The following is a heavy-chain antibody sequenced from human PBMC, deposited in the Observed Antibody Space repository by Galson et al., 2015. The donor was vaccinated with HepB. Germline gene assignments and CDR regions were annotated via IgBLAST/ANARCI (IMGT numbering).Heavy chain of an antibody. Sequence: SLRLSCAASGVTVSNNYMSWVRQAPGMGLEWVSVIYSDGSIYYIDSVKGRFTISRDNSKNTLYLQMNSLRAEDTAVYYRASGRGFWSGYSQDYWGQGTLVTVSS. V-gene: IGHV3-66*02. CDR2: IYSDGSI. CDR1: GVTVSNNY. D-gene: IGHD3-3*01. CDR3: ASGRGFWSGYSQDY. J-gene: IGHJ4*02.